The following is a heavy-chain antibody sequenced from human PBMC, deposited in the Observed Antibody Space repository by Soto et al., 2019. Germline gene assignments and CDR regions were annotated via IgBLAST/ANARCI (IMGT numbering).Heavy chain of an antibody. CDR2: ISPGDSDA. V-gene: IGHV5-51*01. J-gene: IGHJ5*02. D-gene: IGHD2-2*01. CDR1: GYSFSSYW. CDR3: ARLAAPATMLKIWFDP. Sequence: PGESLKISCKGSGYSFSSYWIAWVRHTPGKGLEWMGIISPGDSDARYSPSFQGQVTISADKSSNTAYVQWSSLKASDTAIYYCARLAAPATMLKIWFDPWGQGTLVTVSS.